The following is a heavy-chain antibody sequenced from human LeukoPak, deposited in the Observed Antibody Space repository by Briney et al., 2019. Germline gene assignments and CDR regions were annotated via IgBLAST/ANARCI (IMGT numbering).Heavy chain of an antibody. J-gene: IGHJ6*03. D-gene: IGHD3-22*01. CDR2: IIPIFGTA. CDR3: ARGLDDSSGYYYYYYYMDV. V-gene: IGHV1-69*06. CDR1: GYTFTDYY. Sequence: SVKVSCKTSGYTFTDYYMYWVLQAPGQGLEWMGGIIPIFGTANYAQKFQGRVTITADKSTSTAYMELSSLRSEDTAVYYCARGLDDSSGYYYYYYYMDVWGKGTTVTVSS.